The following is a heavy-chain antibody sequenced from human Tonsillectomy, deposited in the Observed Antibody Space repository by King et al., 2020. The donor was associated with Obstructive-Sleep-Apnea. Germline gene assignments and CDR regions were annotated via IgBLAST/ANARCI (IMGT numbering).Heavy chain of an antibody. CDR2: ISYDGSNK. J-gene: IGHJ4*02. CDR3: ARGKQYGGNPPPYYFDY. V-gene: IGHV3-30*04. CDR1: GFTFSSYA. D-gene: IGHD4-23*01. Sequence: VQLVESGGGVVQPGRSLRLSCAASGFTFSSYAMHWVRQAPGKGLEWVAVISYDGSNKYYADSVKGRFTISRDNSKNTLDLQMNSLRAEDTAVYYCARGKQYGGNPPPYYFDYWGQGTLVTVSS.